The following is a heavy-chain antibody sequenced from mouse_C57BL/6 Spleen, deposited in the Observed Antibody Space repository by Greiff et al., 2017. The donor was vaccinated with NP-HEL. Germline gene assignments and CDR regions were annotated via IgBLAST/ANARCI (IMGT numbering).Heavy chain of an antibody. V-gene: IGHV1-80*01. CDR3: ARYGSSPYAMDY. CDR1: GYAFSSYW. J-gene: IGHJ4*01. Sequence: QVQLQQSGAELVKPGASVKISCKASGYAFSSYWMNWVKQRPGKGLEWIGQIYPGDGDTNYNGKFKGKATLTADKSSSTAYMQLSSLTSEDSAVYFCARYGSSPYAMDYWGQGTSVTVSS. CDR2: IYPGDGDT. D-gene: IGHD1-1*01.